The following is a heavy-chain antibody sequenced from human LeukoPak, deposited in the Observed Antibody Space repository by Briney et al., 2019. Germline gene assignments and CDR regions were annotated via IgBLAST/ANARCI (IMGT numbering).Heavy chain of an antibody. CDR3: ARDLPQIEY. CDR2: INWNGGST. D-gene: IGHD3-22*01. V-gene: IGHV3-20*04. J-gene: IGHJ4*02. Sequence: GGSLRLSCAASGITFSSYSMNWVRQAPGKGLEWVSGINWNGGSTGYADSVKGRFTISRDNAKNSLYLQMNSLRAEDTALYYCARDLPQIEYWGQGTLVTVSS. CDR1: GITFSSYS.